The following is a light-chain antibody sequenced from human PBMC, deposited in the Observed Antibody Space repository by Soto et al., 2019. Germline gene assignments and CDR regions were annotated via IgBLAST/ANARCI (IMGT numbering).Light chain of an antibody. V-gene: IGKV3-15*01. CDR3: QQYNNWPPWT. J-gene: IGKJ1*01. CDR1: QSVSID. Sequence: EIVMTQSPATLSVSPGERVTLSCRASQSVSIDLAWYQQKPGQAPRLLIYGAFTRATGIPARFSGSGSGTEFSLTISSLQSEDFAVYYCQQYNNWPPWTVGQGTKVDIK. CDR2: GAF.